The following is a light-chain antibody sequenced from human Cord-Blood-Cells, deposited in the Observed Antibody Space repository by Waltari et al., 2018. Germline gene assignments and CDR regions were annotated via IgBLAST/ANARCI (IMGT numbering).Light chain of an antibody. CDR1: SSAVGGYNY. V-gene: IGLV2-8*01. CDR3: SSYAGSNKLVV. Sequence: QSPLTQPPSASGSPGQSVTISCSGTSSAVGGYNYVSCSQQHPGKAPKLMISEVSKRPSGVPDRFSGSKSGNTASLTVSGLQAEDEADYYCSSYAGSNKLVVFGGGTKLTVL. J-gene: IGLJ2*01. CDR2: EVS.